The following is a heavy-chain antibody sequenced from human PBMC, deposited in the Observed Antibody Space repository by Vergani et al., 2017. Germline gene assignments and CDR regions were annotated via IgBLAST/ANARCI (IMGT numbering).Heavy chain of an antibody. Sequence: QVQLVQSGSELKKPGASVKVSCKASGYTFTSYAMNWVRQAPGQGLEWMGWINTNTGNPAYAQGFTGRFVFSLDTSVSTAYLQISSLKAEDTAVYYCAGDSVLMVRGVIITNPDFDYWGQGTLVTVSS. CDR1: GYTFTSYA. D-gene: IGHD3-10*01. CDR3: AGDSVLMVRGVIITNPDFDY. J-gene: IGHJ4*02. CDR2: INTNTGNP. V-gene: IGHV7-4-1*02.